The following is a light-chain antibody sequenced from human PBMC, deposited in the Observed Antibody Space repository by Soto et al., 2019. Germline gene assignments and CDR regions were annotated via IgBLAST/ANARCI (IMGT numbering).Light chain of an antibody. CDR3: QQYGSSPYT. CDR1: QTVSRSY. Sequence: DIVLTQSPATLSLSPGERATLSCGASQTVSRSYLAWYQQKPGLAPRLLIYDASSRATGIPDRFSGSGSGTDFTLTISRLEPEDFAVYYCQQYGSSPYTFGQGNKLEIK. J-gene: IGKJ2*01. CDR2: DAS. V-gene: IGKV3D-20*01.